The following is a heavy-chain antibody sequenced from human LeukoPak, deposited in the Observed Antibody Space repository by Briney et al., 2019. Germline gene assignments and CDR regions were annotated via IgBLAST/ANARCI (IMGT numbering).Heavy chain of an antibody. D-gene: IGHD3-22*01. V-gene: IGHV4-59*01. Sequence: SETLPLTCTVSGGSISSYYWSWIRQPPGKGLEWIGYIYYSGSTNYNPSLKSRVTISVDTSKNQFSLKLSSVTAADTAVYYCARRNPYDSSGYYYGASNYYYMDVWGKGTTVTVSS. CDR3: ARRNPYDSSGYYYGASNYYYMDV. CDR2: IYYSGST. CDR1: GGSISSYY. J-gene: IGHJ6*03.